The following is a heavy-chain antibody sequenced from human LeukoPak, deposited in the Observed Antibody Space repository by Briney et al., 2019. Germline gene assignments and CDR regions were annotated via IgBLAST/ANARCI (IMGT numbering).Heavy chain of an antibody. CDR2: ISHSGST. V-gene: IGHV4-34*01. D-gene: IGHD3-22*01. CDR3: ASHAHYYDSSGYYFSLVGEIDY. CDR1: GGSFSGYY. Sequence: SETLSLTCAVYGGSFSGYYWSWIRQPPGKGLEWIGEISHSGSTNYNPSLKSRVTISVDTSKNQFSLKLSSVTAADTAVYYCASHAHYYDSSGYYFSLVGEIDYWGQGTLVTVSS. J-gene: IGHJ4*02.